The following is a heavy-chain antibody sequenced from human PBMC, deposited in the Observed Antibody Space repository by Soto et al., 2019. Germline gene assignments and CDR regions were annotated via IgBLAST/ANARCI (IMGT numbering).Heavy chain of an antibody. V-gene: IGHV4-61*01. Sequence: SSETLSLTCTVSGGSVSGGFYYWTWIRQSSGKGPEWIGYIYYSGTTSYNPSLKSRVTMSRDTSKNLFSLELNSVTAADTAVYYCARDFCSGGSCYFPNWYFDLWGRGTLVTVSS. J-gene: IGHJ2*01. CDR3: ARDFCSGGSCYFPNWYFDL. CDR2: IYYSGTT. D-gene: IGHD2-15*01. CDR1: GGSVSGGFYY.